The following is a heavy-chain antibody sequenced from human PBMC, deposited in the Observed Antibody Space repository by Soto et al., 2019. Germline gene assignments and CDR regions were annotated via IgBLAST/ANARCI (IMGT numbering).Heavy chain of an antibody. Sequence: QLQLQESGPGLVKYSETLSLTCTVSGGSLSKGNYFWGWIRQAPGKGLEWIARILYSGTTSYNSSLKGRVASSVDTSKNPFALELNSVTAADTAVYYCARRGWGTGDSDYWGQGTLVSVAS. CDR3: ARRGWGTGDSDY. J-gene: IGHJ4*02. CDR1: GGSLSKGNYF. V-gene: IGHV4-39*01. CDR2: ILYSGTT. D-gene: IGHD2-21*01.